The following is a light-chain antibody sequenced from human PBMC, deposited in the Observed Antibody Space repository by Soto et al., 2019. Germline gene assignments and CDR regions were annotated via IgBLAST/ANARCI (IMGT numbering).Light chain of an antibody. CDR3: LQYDTWPPGT. Sequence: IFMTQSPATLSVSPGGRATLSCRASEDVSSKLAWYQQKPGLPPRLVIYDASTRATGIPGRFSGSGSGKDFTLTISGLQSEEFAIYYCLQYDTWPPGTVGQGTKVEI. V-gene: IGKV3-15*01. CDR1: EDVSSK. CDR2: DAS. J-gene: IGKJ1*01.